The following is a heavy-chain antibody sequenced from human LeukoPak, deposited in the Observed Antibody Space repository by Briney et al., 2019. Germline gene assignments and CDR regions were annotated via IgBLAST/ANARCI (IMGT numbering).Heavy chain of an antibody. CDR1: GGSFSGYY. CDR2: IFVSGST. D-gene: IGHD3-9*01. V-gene: IGHV4-59*10. J-gene: IGHJ6*03. CDR3: ARCLTRTYYYYFMDV. Sequence: SETLSLTCAVYGGSFSGYYWSWIRQPAGKGLDWIGHIFVSGSTHYNPSLKSRVTMSVDSSKNQLSLKLNSVTAADTAVYYCARCLTRTYYYYFMDVWGKGTTVTVSS.